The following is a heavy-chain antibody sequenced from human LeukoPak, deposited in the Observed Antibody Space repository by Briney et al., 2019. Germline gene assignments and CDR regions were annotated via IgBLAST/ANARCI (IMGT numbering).Heavy chain of an antibody. CDR1: GGSISSGGYS. Sequence: SETLSLTCAVSGGSISSGGYSWSWIRQPPGKGLEWIGYIYHSGSTYYNPSLKSRVTISVDRSKNQFSLKLSSVTAADTAVYYCASRYCSSTSCPNWFDPWGQGTLVTVSS. J-gene: IGHJ5*02. CDR3: ASRYCSSTSCPNWFDP. D-gene: IGHD2-2*01. CDR2: IYHSGST. V-gene: IGHV4-30-2*01.